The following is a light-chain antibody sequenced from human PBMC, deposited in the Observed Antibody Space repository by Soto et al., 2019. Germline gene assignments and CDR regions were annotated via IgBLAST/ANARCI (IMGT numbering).Light chain of an antibody. CDR2: EVR. J-gene: IGLJ2*01. Sequence: QPALTQPASVSGSPGQSITISCAGTMRDVGAYNLVSWYQQHPGRVPQLIIYEVRNRPSGISFRFSGSKSGNTASLTISGLQAEDEADYYCSSFTSKSTLIFGGGTKVTVL. CDR1: MRDVGAYNL. V-gene: IGLV2-14*01. CDR3: SSFTSKSTLI.